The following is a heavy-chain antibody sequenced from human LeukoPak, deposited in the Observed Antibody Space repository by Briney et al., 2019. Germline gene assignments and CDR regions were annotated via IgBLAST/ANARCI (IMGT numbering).Heavy chain of an antibody. V-gene: IGHV3-23*01. CDR2: IRGRT. CDR1: GFTFSSYA. Sequence: GGSLRLSCAASGFTFSSYAMSWVRQAPGKGLEWVSSIRGRTYYADYAKGRFTISRDNSKNTLYLQMNSLRAEDTAVYYCAKASTTVTTVDVFDYWGQGTLVTVSS. CDR3: AKASTTVTTVDVFDY. J-gene: IGHJ4*02. D-gene: IGHD4-17*01.